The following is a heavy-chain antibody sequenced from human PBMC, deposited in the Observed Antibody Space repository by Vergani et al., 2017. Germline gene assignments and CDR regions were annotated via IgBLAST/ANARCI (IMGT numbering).Heavy chain of an antibody. D-gene: IGHD3-9*01. V-gene: IGHV4-30-4*08. CDR1: GGSISSGDYY. CDR2: IYYSGST. CDR3: ARGGCSAYEILTAGYYFDY. Sequence: QVQLQESGPGLVKPSQTLSLTCTVSGGSISSGDYYWSWIRQPPGKGLEWIGYIYYSGSTYYNPSLKSRVTIAVDTSKNQFSLKLSSVTAADTAVYYCARGGCSAYEILTAGYYFDYWGQGTLVTVSS. J-gene: IGHJ4*02.